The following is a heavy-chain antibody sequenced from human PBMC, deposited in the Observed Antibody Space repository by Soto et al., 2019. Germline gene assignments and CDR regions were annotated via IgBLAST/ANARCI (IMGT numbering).Heavy chain of an antibody. Sequence: GRFLRLSYAASGLNFSSYSMNWVRQAPGKGLEWVSYISSSSSTIYYADSVKGRFTISRDNAKNSLYLQMNSLRDEDTVLFYCSRDTQDDFWSGYYRDYWGQGTLVTVSS. J-gene: IGHJ4*02. D-gene: IGHD3-3*01. CDR3: SRDTQDDFWSGYYRDY. CDR1: GLNFSSYS. CDR2: ISSSSSTI. V-gene: IGHV3-48*02.